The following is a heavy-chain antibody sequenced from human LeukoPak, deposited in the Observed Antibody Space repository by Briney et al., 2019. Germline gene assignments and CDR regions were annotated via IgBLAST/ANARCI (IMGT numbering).Heavy chain of an antibody. Sequence: GGSLRLSCAASGFTFSNYAMSWVRQAPGKGLERVSTISGSGVTTYYVDSVKGRFTISRDNSKNTLYLQMNSLRAEDTAIFYCAKESPHFDYWGQGTLVTVSS. J-gene: IGHJ4*02. CDR1: GFTFSNYA. CDR3: AKESPHFDY. CDR2: ISGSGVTT. V-gene: IGHV3-23*01.